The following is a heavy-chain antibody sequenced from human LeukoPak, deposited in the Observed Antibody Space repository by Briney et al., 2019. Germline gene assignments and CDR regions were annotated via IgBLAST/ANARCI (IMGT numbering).Heavy chain of an antibody. CDR1: GFTFSSYS. D-gene: IGHD1-26*01. Sequence: GGSLRLSCAASGFTFSSYSMNWVRQAPGKGLEWVSSISSSSSYIYYADSVKGRFTISRDNAKNSLYLQMNSLRAEDTAVYYCARNLGPLVGATALFDYWGQGTLVTVSS. CDR3: ARNLGPLVGATALFDY. V-gene: IGHV3-21*01. J-gene: IGHJ4*02. CDR2: ISSSSSYI.